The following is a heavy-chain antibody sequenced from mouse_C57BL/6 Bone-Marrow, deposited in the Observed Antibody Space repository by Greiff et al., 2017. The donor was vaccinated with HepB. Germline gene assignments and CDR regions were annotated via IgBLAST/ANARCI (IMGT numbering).Heavy chain of an antibody. J-gene: IGHJ1*03. D-gene: IGHD2-5*01. Sequence: VQLQQPGAELVKPGASVKVSCKASGSTFTSYWLHWVKQRPGHGLAWIGRIHPSDSDTNYNQKVKGKATLTVDKSSSTAYMQLSSLTSEDSAVYYCAIESYYSNAYWYFDVWGTGTTVTVSS. V-gene: IGHV1-74*01. CDR2: IHPSDSDT. CDR1: GSTFTSYW. CDR3: AIESYYSNAYWYFDV.